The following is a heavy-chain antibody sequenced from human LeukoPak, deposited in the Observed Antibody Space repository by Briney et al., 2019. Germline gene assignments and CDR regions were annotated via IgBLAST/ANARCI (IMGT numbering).Heavy chain of an antibody. Sequence: GESLKISCMGSGYSFATHWIGWVRQMSGRGLEWMGIIYPGDSEIRYSPSFQGQVIISADKSISTAYLQWSSLKASDTAMYYCARRRPATGIAAADDAFDIWGQGTMVTVSS. V-gene: IGHV5-51*01. CDR2: IYPGDSEI. CDR3: ARRRPATGIAAADDAFDI. D-gene: IGHD6-13*01. CDR1: GYSFATHW. J-gene: IGHJ3*02.